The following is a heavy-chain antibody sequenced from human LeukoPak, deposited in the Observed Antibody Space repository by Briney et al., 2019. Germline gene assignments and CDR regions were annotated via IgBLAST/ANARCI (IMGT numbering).Heavy chain of an antibody. CDR3: ARHGSYSLAF. J-gene: IGHJ4*02. CDR2: IFYIGSA. Sequence: SETLSLTCAVSGVSIGSGGYWSWVRQPPGKGLEWIGQIFYIGSAHYNPSFESRVIMSIDNSRNQLSLRFNSVTAADTAVYYCARHGSYSLAFWGQGALVTVSS. CDR1: GVSIGSGGY. D-gene: IGHD2-15*01. V-gene: IGHV4-4*02.